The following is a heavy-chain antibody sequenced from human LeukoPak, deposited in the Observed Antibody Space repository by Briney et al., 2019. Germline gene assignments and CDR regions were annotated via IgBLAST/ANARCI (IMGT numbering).Heavy chain of an antibody. CDR2: ISAYNGNT. D-gene: IGHD6-13*01. CDR3: ARDMRDIAAAELDP. J-gene: IGHJ5*02. Sequence: ASVKVSCKASGYTFTGYYIHWVRQAPGQGLEWMGWISAYNGNTNYAQKLQGRVTMTTDTSTSTAYMELRSLRSDDTAVYYCARDMRDIAAAELDPWGQGTLVTVSS. V-gene: IGHV1-18*04. CDR1: GYTFTGYY.